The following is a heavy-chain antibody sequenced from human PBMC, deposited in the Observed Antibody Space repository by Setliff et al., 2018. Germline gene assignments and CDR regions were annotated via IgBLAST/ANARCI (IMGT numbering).Heavy chain of an antibody. CDR1: GFTFSKAW. CDR2: IKSKTDGGTI. Sequence: PGGSLRLSCAASGFTFSKAWMSWVRQAPGKGLEWVGRIKSKTDGGTIDYAAPVKGRLTISRDDSKNTLYLQMNSLRAEDTALYYCARQATDYWGQGTLVTVSS. J-gene: IGHJ4*02. CDR3: ARQATDY. V-gene: IGHV3-15*01.